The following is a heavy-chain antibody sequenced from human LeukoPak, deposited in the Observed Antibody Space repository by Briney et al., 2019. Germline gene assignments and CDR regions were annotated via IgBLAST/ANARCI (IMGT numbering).Heavy chain of an antibody. CDR3: AKGGRIGMTGTFLDY. Sequence: GGSLRLSCAASGFTFSSYGMHWVRQAPGKGLEWVAFIRYDGSNKYYADSVKGRFTISRDNSKNTLYLQMNSLRAEDTAVYYCAKGGRIGMTGTFLDYWGQGTLVTVSS. V-gene: IGHV3-30*02. CDR2: IRYDGSNK. J-gene: IGHJ4*02. D-gene: IGHD1-1*01. CDR1: GFTFSSYG.